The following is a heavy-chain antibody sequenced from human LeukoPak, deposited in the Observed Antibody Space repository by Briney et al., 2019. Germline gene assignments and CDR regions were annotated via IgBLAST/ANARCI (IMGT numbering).Heavy chain of an antibody. CDR2: INPGGRSI. CDR1: GFTFSIYW. Sequence: GGSLRLSCAASGFTFSIYWMRWVRQAPGKGLVWVARINPGGRSITYADSVEGRFTIYRDNDKNTLYLQMDSLRAEDTGVYYCARSNQADDYWGQGTLVTVCS. D-gene: IGHD1-14*01. J-gene: IGHJ4*02. CDR3: ARSNQADDY. V-gene: IGHV3-74*01.